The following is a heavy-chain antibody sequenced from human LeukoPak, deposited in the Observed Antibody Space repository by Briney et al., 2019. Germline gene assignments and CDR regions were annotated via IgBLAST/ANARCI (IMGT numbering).Heavy chain of an antibody. CDR2: IGTAGDT. J-gene: IGHJ4*02. CDR3: ARDRGTNIVTAGLRPGYIDC. Sequence: GSLRLSCAASGFTFSSYDMHWVRQATGKGLEWVSAIGTAGDTYYPGSVKGRFTISRENAKNSLYLQMNSLRVEDSAVYYCARDRGTNIVTAGLRPGYIDCWGQGTLVTVSS. CDR1: GFTFSSYD. D-gene: IGHD2-21*02. V-gene: IGHV3-13*01.